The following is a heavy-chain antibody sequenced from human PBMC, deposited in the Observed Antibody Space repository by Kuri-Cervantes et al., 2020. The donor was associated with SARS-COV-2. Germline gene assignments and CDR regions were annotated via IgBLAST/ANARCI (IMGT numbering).Heavy chain of an antibody. D-gene: IGHD6-19*01. CDR3: ARARRSSGWYGAPFDY. CDR2: ISYDGSNK. V-gene: IGHV3-30*03. J-gene: IGHJ4*02. Sequence: LSLTCAASGFTFSSYGMHWVRQAPGKGLEWVAVISYDGSNKYYADSVKGRFTISRDNSKNTLYLQMNSLRAEDTAVYYCARARRSSGWYGAPFDYWGQGTLVTVSS. CDR1: GFTFSSYG.